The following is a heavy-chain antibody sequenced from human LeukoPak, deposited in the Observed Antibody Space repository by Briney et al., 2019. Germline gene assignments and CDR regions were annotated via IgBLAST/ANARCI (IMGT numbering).Heavy chain of an antibody. CDR2: IIPIFGTA. CDR1: GGTFSSYA. D-gene: IGHD3-3*01. V-gene: IGHV1-69*13. J-gene: IGHJ6*03. Sequence: SVKVSCKASGGTFSSYAISWVRQAPGPGLEWMGGIIPIFGTANYAQKFQGRVTITADESTSTAYMELSSLRSEDTAVYYCARGRITIFGVVTNAHYYYMDVWGKGTTVTVSS. CDR3: ARGRITIFGVVTNAHYYYMDV.